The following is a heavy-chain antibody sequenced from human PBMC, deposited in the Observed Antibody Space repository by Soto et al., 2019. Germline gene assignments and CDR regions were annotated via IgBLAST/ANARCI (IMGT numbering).Heavy chain of an antibody. D-gene: IGHD3-22*01. CDR3: ARESYYYHETAYDY. J-gene: IGHJ4*02. CDR2: ISYDGSNK. Sequence: PGGSLRLSCAASGFTFSSYAMHWVRQAPGKGLEWVAVISYDGSNKYYADSVKGRFTISRDNSKNTLYLQMNSLRAEDTAVYYCARESYYYHETAYDYWGQGTLVTVYS. V-gene: IGHV3-30-3*01. CDR1: GFTFSSYA.